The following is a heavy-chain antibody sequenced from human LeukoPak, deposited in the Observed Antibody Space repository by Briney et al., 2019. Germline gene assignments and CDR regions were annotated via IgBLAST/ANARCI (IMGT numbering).Heavy chain of an antibody. CDR2: ISYDGSNK. CDR3: AKDRVAGRVSYWFDP. D-gene: IGHD6-19*01. Sequence: GGSLRLSCAVSGFSFSSYVMHWVRQAPGKGLEWVAVISYDGSNKDYADSVKGRFTISRDNSKNTLYLQMNGLRAEDTAVYYCAKDRVAGRVSYWFDPWGQGTLVTVSS. CDR1: GFSFSSYV. V-gene: IGHV3-30-3*01. J-gene: IGHJ5*02.